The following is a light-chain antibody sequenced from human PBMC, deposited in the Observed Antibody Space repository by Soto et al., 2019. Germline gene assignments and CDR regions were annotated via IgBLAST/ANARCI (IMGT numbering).Light chain of an antibody. CDR2: AAS. Sequence: DLQITQSPSSVSASIGGRVTITCRASQDISSLLAWYQQKPGKAPKRLIYAASTLQSGVPSRFSGSGSGTEFTLTISSLQPEDVATYYCLQLNTYPWTFGQGTKVDIK. CDR1: QDISSL. CDR3: LQLNTYPWT. V-gene: IGKV1-17*03. J-gene: IGKJ1*01.